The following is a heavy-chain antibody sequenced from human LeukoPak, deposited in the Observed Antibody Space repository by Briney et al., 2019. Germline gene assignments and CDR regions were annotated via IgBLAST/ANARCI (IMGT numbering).Heavy chain of an antibody. CDR1: GYTFTGYY. Sequence: ASVKVSCKASGYTFTGYYMHWVRQAPGQGLEWMGWINPNSGGTNYAQKFQGWVTMTRDTSISTAYMELSRLRSDDTAVYYCARDRSPPDTAMVGDAFDIWGQGTMVTVSS. CDR2: INPNSGGT. CDR3: ARDRSPPDTAMVGDAFDI. V-gene: IGHV1-2*04. D-gene: IGHD5-18*01. J-gene: IGHJ3*02.